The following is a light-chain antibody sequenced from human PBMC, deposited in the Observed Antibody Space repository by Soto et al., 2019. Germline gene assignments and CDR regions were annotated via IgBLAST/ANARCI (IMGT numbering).Light chain of an antibody. V-gene: IGKV3-15*01. CDR1: QSVSSN. CDR2: GAF. Sequence: EIVMTQSPVTLSVSPGERVTLSCRASQSVSSNLAWYQQKPGQAPSLLIYGAFTRATGIPARFSGTGSGTEFTLTISSLQSEDFAHYYCQQYNDWPLTFGQGTKVDIK. J-gene: IGKJ1*01. CDR3: QQYNDWPLT.